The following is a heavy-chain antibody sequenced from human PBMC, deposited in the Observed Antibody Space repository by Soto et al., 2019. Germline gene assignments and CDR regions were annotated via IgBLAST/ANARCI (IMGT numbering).Heavy chain of an antibody. CDR1: VVTFSTYG. Sequence: QVQLVESGGGVVQPGRSLRLSCVSSVVTFSTYGMHWVRQAPGKGLEWVAMTWYDESHKYYADSVKDRFTISRDNSKNTLYLQMNSLRDEDSAVYYCATELNDMQAFDIWGQGTMVTVSS. CDR2: TWYDESHK. V-gene: IGHV3-33*01. CDR3: ATELNDMQAFDI. D-gene: IGHD1-1*01. J-gene: IGHJ3*02.